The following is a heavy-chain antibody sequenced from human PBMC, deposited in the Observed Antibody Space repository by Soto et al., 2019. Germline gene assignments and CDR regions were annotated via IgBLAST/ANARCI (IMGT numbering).Heavy chain of an antibody. CDR1: GYTFSNHH. CDR2: ISGYNGKT. Sequence: QVQLVQSGPEVKKPGASVKVSCTASGYTFSNHHISWVRLAPGQGFEWMGWISGYNGKTHYAQKVQDRVTMTTDTSTNTAYMELTSLRSDDTAIYYCARENTDILTGYPIVWFDPWGQGTLVTVSS. D-gene: IGHD3-9*01. CDR3: ARENTDILTGYPIVWFDP. J-gene: IGHJ5*02. V-gene: IGHV1-18*01.